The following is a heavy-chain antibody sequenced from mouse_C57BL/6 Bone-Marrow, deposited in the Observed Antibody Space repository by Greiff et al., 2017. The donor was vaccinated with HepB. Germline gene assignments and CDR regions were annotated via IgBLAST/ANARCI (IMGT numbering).Heavy chain of an antibody. CDR1: GFTFSSYA. D-gene: IGHD2-5*01. Sequence: EVQWVASGGGLVKPGGSLKLSCAASGFTFSSYAMSWVRQTPERRLEWVATISDGGSYTYSPDNVKGRFTISRDNAKNNLYLQMSHLKSEDTAMYDCARGERTRVTTWYVEVGGTGTTVTVSA. V-gene: IGHV5-4*01. J-gene: IGHJ1*03. CDR2: ISDGGSYT. CDR3: ARGERTRVTTWYVEV.